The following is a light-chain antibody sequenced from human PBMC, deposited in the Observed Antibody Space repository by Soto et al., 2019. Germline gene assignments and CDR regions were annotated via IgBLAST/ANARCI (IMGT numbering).Light chain of an antibody. CDR3: MQGTHWPIT. CDR2: KVS. J-gene: IGKJ5*01. Sequence: DVVMTQSPLSLPVTLGQAASISCRSSQSLVHSDGIAYFSWFQQRPGRSPRRLIYKVSNRDSGVPARFSGSGSGTDFALKISRVEAEDVGVYYCMQGTHWPITLGQGTRLEIK. CDR1: QSLVHSDGIAY. V-gene: IGKV2-30*02.